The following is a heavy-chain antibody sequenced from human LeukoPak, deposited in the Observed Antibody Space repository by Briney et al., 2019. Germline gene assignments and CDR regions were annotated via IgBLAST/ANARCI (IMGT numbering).Heavy chain of an antibody. CDR1: GYTFTGYY. CDR2: INPNSGGT. J-gene: IGHJ4*02. V-gene: IGHV1-2*02. Sequence: ASVKVSCKASGYTFTGYYMHWVRQAPGQGLEWMGWINPNSGGTNYAQKFQGRVTMTRDTSISTAYMELSRLRSDDTAVYYCAREESRAYYDSSGYYLDWGQGTLVTVSS. CDR3: AREESRAYYDSSGYYLD. D-gene: IGHD3-22*01.